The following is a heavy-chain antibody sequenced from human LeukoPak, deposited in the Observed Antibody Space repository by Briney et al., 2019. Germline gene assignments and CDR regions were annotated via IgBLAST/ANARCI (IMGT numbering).Heavy chain of an antibody. D-gene: IGHD2-2*01. CDR3: ARGPWWDCSSTSCYGGKPFDY. Sequence: SETLPLTCAVYGGSFSGYYWSWIRQPPGKGLEWIGEINHSGSTNYNPSLKSRVTISVDTSKNQFSLKLSSVTAADTAVYYCARGPWWDCSSTSCYGGKPFDYWGREPWSPSPQ. CDR2: INHSGST. V-gene: IGHV4-34*01. CDR1: GGSFSGYY. J-gene: IGHJ4*02.